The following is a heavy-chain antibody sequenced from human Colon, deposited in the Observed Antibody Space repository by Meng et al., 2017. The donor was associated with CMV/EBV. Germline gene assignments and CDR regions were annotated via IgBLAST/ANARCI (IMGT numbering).Heavy chain of an antibody. CDR2: ISGSSTDI. CDR1: GFTFSDYY. Sequence: ERLEESGGGLVQPGGSLRLSCAASGFTFSDYYMSWIRQAPGKVPEWVSYISGSSTDIKYVDSVKGRFTISRDNAKNSLYLQMNSLRADDTAVYYCSRDPRTLDYWGQGTLVTVSS. V-gene: IGHV3-11*05. J-gene: IGHJ4*02. CDR3: SRDPRTLDY.